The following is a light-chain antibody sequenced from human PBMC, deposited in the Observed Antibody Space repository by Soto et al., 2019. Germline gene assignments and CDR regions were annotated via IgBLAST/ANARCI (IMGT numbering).Light chain of an antibody. Sequence: QSVLTQPASVSGAPGQSITISCTGTSSDVGSYNLISWYQQYPDKAPKLMIYEVNKRPSGVSNRFSGSKSGNTAPLTISGLQAEDEADYYCCSYAGSSTFYVFGSGTKVTVL. CDR1: SSDVGSYNL. CDR3: CSYAGSSTFYV. CDR2: EVN. V-gene: IGLV2-23*02. J-gene: IGLJ1*01.